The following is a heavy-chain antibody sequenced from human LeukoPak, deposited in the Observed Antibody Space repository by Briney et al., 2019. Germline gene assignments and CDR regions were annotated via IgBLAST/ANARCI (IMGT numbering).Heavy chain of an antibody. CDR3: AKQGGGTHDY. CDR2: ISGDGATT. D-gene: IGHD1-26*01. V-gene: IGHV3-23*01. CDR1: GFTFSNYA. Sequence: GGSLRLSCAATGFTFSNYAMSWVRQAPGKGLEWVSSISGDGATTFYADSVKGRFTMSGDNSKNTLYVQMDSLRAEDTAVYYCAKQGGGTHDYWGQGTLVTVSS. J-gene: IGHJ4*02.